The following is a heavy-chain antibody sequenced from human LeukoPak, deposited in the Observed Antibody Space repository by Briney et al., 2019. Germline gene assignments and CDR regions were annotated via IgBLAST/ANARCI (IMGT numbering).Heavy chain of an antibody. CDR1: GGSISSYY. CDR3: ARHIVVQYYFDY. D-gene: IGHD2-15*01. J-gene: IGHJ4*02. V-gene: IGHV4-4*09. Sequence: PSETLSLTCTVSGGSISSYYWSWIRQPPGKGREWIGYIYTSGSTNYNPSLKSRVTISVDTSKNQFSLKLSSVTTADTAVYYCARHIVVQYYFDYWGQGTLVTVSS. CDR2: IYTSGST.